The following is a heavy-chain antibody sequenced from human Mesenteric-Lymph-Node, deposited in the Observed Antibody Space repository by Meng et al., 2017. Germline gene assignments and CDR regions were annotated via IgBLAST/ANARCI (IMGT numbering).Heavy chain of an antibody. Sequence: GESLKISCAASGFTFSTYALHWVRQAPGKGLEWVAVISYDGRNKYYADSVKGRFTISRDNSKNTLDLQMNSLRADDTAVYYCARTNSGSYSEYYYYYYGMDVWGQGTTVTVSS. V-gene: IGHV3-30*04. J-gene: IGHJ6*02. D-gene: IGHD1-26*01. CDR3: ARTNSGSYSEYYYYYYGMDV. CDR2: ISYDGRNK. CDR1: GFTFSTYA.